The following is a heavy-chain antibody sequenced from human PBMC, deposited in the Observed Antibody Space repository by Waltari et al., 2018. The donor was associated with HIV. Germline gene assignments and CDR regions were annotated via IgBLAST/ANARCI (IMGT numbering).Heavy chain of an antibody. Sequence: QVQLVQSGAEVKKPGASVKVSCKASGYTFTRYDINWVRQATGQGLEWMGWMNPNSGNTGYAQKFQGRVTMTRNTSISTAYMELSSLRSEDTAVYYCARKPYSYDSSGHMVFYGMDVWGQGTTVTVSS. V-gene: IGHV1-8*01. CDR2: MNPNSGNT. D-gene: IGHD3-22*01. J-gene: IGHJ6*02. CDR1: GYTFTRYD. CDR3: ARKPYSYDSSGHMVFYGMDV.